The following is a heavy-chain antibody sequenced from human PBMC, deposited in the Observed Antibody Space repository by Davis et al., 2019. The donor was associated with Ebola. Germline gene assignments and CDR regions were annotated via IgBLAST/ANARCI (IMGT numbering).Heavy chain of an antibody. CDR1: GFTFSSYA. CDR2: ISGSGGST. CDR3: FQGIAAAGTAY. D-gene: IGHD6-13*01. J-gene: IGHJ4*02. V-gene: IGHV3-23*01. Sequence: GESLKISCAASGFTFSSYAMSWVRQAPGKGLEWVSAISGSGGSTYYADSVKGRFTISRDNSKNTLYLQMNSLRAEDTAVYYCFQGIAAAGTAYWGQGTLVTVSS.